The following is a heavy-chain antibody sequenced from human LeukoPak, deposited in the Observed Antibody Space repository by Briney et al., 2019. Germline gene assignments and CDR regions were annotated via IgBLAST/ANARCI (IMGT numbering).Heavy chain of an antibody. CDR1: GFTFSSFW. CDR3: ARPNYYDSGSHYNELES. D-gene: IGHD3-10*01. Sequence: QSGGSLRLSCAASGFTFSSFWMHWVRQAPGKGLVWVSRISSAGNITTYADSVKGRFTISRDNAKNTLYLQMNSLRAEDTAVYYCARPNYYDSGSHYNELESWGQGTLVTVSS. J-gene: IGHJ4*02. V-gene: IGHV3-74*01. CDR2: ISSAGNIT.